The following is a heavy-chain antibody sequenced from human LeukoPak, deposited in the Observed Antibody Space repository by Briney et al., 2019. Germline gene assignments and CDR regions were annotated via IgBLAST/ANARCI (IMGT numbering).Heavy chain of an antibody. CDR3: ARDDLLQQLVQGWFDP. Sequence: SETLSLTCTVSGYSISSGYYWTWIRQPPGKGLEWIGNIYHSGSTYNNPSLKSRVTMSVDTSKNQFSLQLNSVTPEDTAVYYCARDDLLQQLVQGWFDPWGQGTLVTVSS. CDR2: IYHSGST. V-gene: IGHV4-38-2*02. CDR1: GYSISSGYY. J-gene: IGHJ5*02. D-gene: IGHD6-6*01.